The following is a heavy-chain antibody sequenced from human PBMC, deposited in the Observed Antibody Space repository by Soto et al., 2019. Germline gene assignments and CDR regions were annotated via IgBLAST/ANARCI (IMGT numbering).Heavy chain of an antibody. J-gene: IGHJ6*02. CDR1: GFTFSDYY. CDR3: ARGIPRRPADYYYYYGMDV. Sequence: GGSLRLSCYASGFTFSDYYMHWIRQAPVKGLEWVSYISSSSSYTNYADSVKGRFTISRDNAKNSLYLQMNSLRAEDTAVYYCARGIPRRPADYYYYYGMDVWGQGTTVTVSS. V-gene: IGHV3-11*06. D-gene: IGHD2-2*02. CDR2: ISSSSSYT.